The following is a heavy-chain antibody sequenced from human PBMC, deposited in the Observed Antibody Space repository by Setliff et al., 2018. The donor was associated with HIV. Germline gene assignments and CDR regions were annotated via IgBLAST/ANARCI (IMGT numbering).Heavy chain of an antibody. CDR1: GGSISSSSYY. V-gene: IGHV4-39*01. CDR2: IYYSGST. Sequence: SSETLSLTCTVSGGSISSSSYYWGWIRQPPGKGLEWIGNIYYSGSTYYNPSLKSRVTISIDTSRNQFSLKLTSVTAADTAMYYCARRHTAFDPWGQGTLVTVSS. D-gene: IGHD5-18*01. J-gene: IGHJ5*02. CDR3: ARRHTAFDP.